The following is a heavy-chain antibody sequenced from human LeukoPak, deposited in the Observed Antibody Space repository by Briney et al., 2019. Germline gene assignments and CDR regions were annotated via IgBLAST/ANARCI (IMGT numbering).Heavy chain of an antibody. D-gene: IGHD5-18*01. J-gene: IGHJ4*02. CDR1: GFTFSSYS. CDR3: TRDGLHTAHFDY. V-gene: IGHV3-48*02. CDR2: ISSSSSAM. Sequence: PGGSLRLSCAASGFTFSSYSMSWVRQAPGKGLEWVSYISSSSSAMYYADSMKGRFTISRDNAKNSLYLQMNNLRDEDTAVYYCTRDGLHTAHFDYWGQGTLVTVSS.